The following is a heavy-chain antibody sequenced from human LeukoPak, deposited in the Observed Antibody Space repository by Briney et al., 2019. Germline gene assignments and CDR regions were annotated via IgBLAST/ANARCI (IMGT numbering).Heavy chain of an antibody. D-gene: IGHD6-13*01. CDR1: GGTFSSYA. CDR2: INPNSGGT. Sequence: ASVKVSCKASGGTFSSYAISWVRQAPGQGLEWMGWINPNSGGTNYAQKLQGRVTMTRDTSISTAYMELSRLRSDDTAVYYCARRSWYGGNDAFDIWGQGTMVTVSS. CDR3: ARRSWYGGNDAFDI. J-gene: IGHJ3*02. V-gene: IGHV1-2*02.